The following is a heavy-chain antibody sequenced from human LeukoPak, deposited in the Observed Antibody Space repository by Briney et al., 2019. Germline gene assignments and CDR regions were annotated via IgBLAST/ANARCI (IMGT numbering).Heavy chain of an antibody. J-gene: IGHJ4*02. D-gene: IGHD6-19*01. V-gene: IGHV3-20*04. CDR1: GFNFHDHA. CDR3: ARDRVAVAGKAYFDY. CDR2: IHWNVDIT. Sequence: GGPLRLSCAASGFNFHDHAMSWFRQTPGKGPEWVSTIHWNVDITTYTYSVKGRFTISRDNARNSLYLQMNSLRAEDTALYYCARDRVAVAGKAYFDYWGQGTLVTVSS.